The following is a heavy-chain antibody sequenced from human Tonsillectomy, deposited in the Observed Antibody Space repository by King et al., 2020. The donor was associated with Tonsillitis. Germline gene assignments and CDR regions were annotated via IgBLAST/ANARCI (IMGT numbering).Heavy chain of an antibody. CDR2: INHSGST. CDR1: GGSLSGYY. Sequence: VQLQQWGAGLLKPSETLSLTCAVYGGSLSGYYWSWIRQPPGMGLEWIGEINHSGSTNYNSSLKSRVTISVDTSKNQFSLKLSSVTAADTAVYYCARLHYYDSSGDPEEDFDSWGQGTLVTVSS. D-gene: IGHD3-22*01. J-gene: IGHJ4*02. CDR3: ARLHYYDSSGDPEEDFDS. V-gene: IGHV4-34*01.